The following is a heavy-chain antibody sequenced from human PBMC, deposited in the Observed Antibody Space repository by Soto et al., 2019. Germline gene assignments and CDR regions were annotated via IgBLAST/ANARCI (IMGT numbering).Heavy chain of an antibody. CDR3: ARQPTP. J-gene: IGHJ6*02. CDR2: ISYDGSNK. V-gene: IGHV3-30*03. CDR1: GFTFSSYG. Sequence: GESLKISCAASGFTFSSYGMHWVRQAPGKGLEWVAVISYDGSNKYYADSVKGRFTISRDNSKNTLYLQMNSMRGEDTAVYYCARQPTPWGQGTTVTVSS.